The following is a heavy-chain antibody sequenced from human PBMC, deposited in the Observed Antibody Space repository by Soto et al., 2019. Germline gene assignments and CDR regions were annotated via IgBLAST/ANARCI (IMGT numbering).Heavy chain of an antibody. CDR2: TYDSGST. CDR1: GDSIRSSGYC. J-gene: IGHJ5*02. CDR3: ARASGSSTSCYPQRFDP. V-gene: IGHV4-30-4*01. D-gene: IGHD2-2*01. Sequence: SETLSLTCSVSGDSIRSSGYCWTWSRQPPGKGLEWIGYTYDSGSTYYNPSLKSRVTISEDTSKNQFSLRLNSVIAAATAVYYCARASGSSTSCYPQRFDPWGQGALVTVSS.